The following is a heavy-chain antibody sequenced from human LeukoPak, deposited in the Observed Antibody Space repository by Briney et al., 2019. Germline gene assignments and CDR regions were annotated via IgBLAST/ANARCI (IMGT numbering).Heavy chain of an antibody. V-gene: IGHV4-34*01. J-gene: IGHJ4*02. CDR3: ARGGGTYYVDH. Sequence: SETLSLTCAVYGGSFSGYYRTWIRQPPGKGLEWIGEINHSGSTNYNPSLKSRVTISVDTSQNHVSPKLNSVTAADTAVYYCARGGGTYYVDHWGQGTLVTVSS. D-gene: IGHD1-26*01. CDR1: GGSFSGYY. CDR2: INHSGST.